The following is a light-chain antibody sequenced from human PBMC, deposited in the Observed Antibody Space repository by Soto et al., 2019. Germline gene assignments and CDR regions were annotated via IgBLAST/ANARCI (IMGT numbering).Light chain of an antibody. V-gene: IGKV1-33*01. J-gene: IGKJ5*01. CDR1: QDISKN. CDR2: DAS. CDR3: QQYDKLLPIT. Sequence: IQMTQSPSSLSASVGDRVTITCQASQDISKNLNWYQQKPGKAPKLLIYDASNLQTGDPSRFSGTGSAKHFTFTFSSLQPEDVSTYYCQQYDKLLPITFGQGTRLEI.